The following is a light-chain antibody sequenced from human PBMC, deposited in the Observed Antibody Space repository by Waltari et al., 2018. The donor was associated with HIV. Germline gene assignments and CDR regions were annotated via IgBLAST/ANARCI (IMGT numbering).Light chain of an antibody. V-gene: IGKV3-11*01. CDR3: QQRSDWQIT. Sequence: EIVLTQSPATLSLSPGERATLSCRASQSVSSHLAWYQQKPGQAPRLLIVDASNRAPGIPARFSGSGSGTDFTLTISGLEPEDFAVYYCQQRSDWQITFGQGTRLEIK. J-gene: IGKJ5*01. CDR2: DAS. CDR1: QSVSSH.